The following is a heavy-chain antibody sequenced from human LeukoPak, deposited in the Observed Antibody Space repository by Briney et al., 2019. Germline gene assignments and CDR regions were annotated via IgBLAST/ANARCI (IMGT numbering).Heavy chain of an antibody. CDR2: IYHSGST. Sequence: PSETLSLTCAVSCYSISSGYYWGWIRQPPGKGLEWIGCIYHSGSTYYNPSLKSRVTISVDTSKNQFSLKLSSVTAADTAVYYCARGAPYDSSGYYYDEDAFDIWGQGTMVTVSS. CDR1: CYSISSGYY. D-gene: IGHD3-22*01. J-gene: IGHJ3*02. V-gene: IGHV4-38-2*01. CDR3: ARGAPYDSSGYYYDEDAFDI.